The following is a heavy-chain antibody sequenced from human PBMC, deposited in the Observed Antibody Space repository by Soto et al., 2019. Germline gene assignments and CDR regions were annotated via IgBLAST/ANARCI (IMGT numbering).Heavy chain of an antibody. Sequence: ASVKVSCKASGYTFTGNYMHWVRQAPGQGLEWMRWINPNSGGTNYAQKFQGWVTMTRDTSISTAYMELSRLRSDDTAVYYCARDLQEVDYYGSGSPAGYYMDVWGKGTTVTVSS. CDR3: ARDLQEVDYYGSGSPAGYYMDV. CDR2: INPNSGGT. D-gene: IGHD3-10*01. CDR1: GYTFTGNY. V-gene: IGHV1-2*04. J-gene: IGHJ6*03.